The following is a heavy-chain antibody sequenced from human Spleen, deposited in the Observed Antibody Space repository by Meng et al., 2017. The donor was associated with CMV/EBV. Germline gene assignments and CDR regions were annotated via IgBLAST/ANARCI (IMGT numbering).Heavy chain of an antibody. Sequence: GESLKISCAASGFTDSTNYMSWVRQAPGEGLQWVASINEDGSEEYYVDSVKGRFTISRDNAKKSLYLQMNSLRAEDAAMYYCARDLARTTMFDGGFDNWGQGSRVTVSS. V-gene: IGHV3-7*03. J-gene: IGHJ4*02. CDR1: GFTDSTNY. CDR2: INEDGSEE. D-gene: IGHD3-10*02. CDR3: ARDLARTTMFDGGFDN.